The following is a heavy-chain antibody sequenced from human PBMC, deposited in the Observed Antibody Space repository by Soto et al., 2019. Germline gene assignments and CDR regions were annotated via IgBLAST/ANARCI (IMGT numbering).Heavy chain of an antibody. J-gene: IGHJ3*02. CDR1: GFTFSDHY. V-gene: IGHV3-72*01. CDR3: VRGLNSFDM. Sequence: EVQLVESGGGLVQPGGSLRLSCAASGFTFSDHYMDWVRQAPGKGLEWVARSRLKTDGYITQYAASVRGRFTISRDDSKSSLYLQMDGLKTEDTAVYYCVRGLNSFDMWGQGTVVSVSS. CDR2: SRLKTDGYIT.